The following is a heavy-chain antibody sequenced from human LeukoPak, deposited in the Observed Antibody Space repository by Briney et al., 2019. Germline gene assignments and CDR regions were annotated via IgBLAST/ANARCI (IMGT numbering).Heavy chain of an antibody. CDR2: ISGSGGST. CDR1: GFTFSSYA. CDR3: ARGGIWSGYYKGYFDS. J-gene: IGHJ4*02. V-gene: IGHV3-23*01. D-gene: IGHD3-3*01. Sequence: GGSLRLSCAASGFTFSSYAMSWVRQAPGKGLEWVSIISGSGGSTYYADSVKGRFTISRDNSKNTLYLQMSSLRAEDTAVYYCARGGIWSGYYKGYFDSWGQGTLVTVSS.